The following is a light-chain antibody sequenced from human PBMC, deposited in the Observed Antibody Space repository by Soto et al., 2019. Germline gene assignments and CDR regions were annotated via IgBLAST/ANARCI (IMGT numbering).Light chain of an antibody. Sequence: QSALTQPASVSGSPGQSITISCTGSTSDVGAYNFVSWYQQHPGKVPRLMIFDVSSRPSGVSDRFSGSKSGNTASLTISGVQAEDEGDYYCRSYTGSSTHVFGSGTKLTVL. V-gene: IGLV2-14*03. CDR2: DVS. CDR1: TSDVGAYNF. CDR3: RSYTGSSTHV. J-gene: IGLJ1*01.